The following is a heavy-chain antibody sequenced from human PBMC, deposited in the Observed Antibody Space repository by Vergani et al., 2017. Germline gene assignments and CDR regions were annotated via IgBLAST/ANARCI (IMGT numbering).Heavy chain of an antibody. CDR2: ISGSGDST. Sequence: EVQLVESGGGLVQPGRSLRLSCTASGFTFGDYAMSWVRQAPGKGLEWVSAISGSGDSTYYADSVKGRFIISRDNSKNTLYLQMNSLRAEDTAVYYCAKVGVSLRCSGGSCYFQGPFEVGTADYWGQGTLVTVSS. CDR1: GFTFGDYA. V-gene: IGHV3-23*04. CDR3: AKVGVSLRCSGGSCYFQGPFEVGTADY. D-gene: IGHD2-15*01. J-gene: IGHJ4*02.